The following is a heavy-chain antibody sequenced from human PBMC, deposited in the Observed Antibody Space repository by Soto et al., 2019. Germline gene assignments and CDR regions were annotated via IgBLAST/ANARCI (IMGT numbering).Heavy chain of an antibody. J-gene: IGHJ3*02. Sequence: GSGPTLVNPTQTLTLTCTFSGFSLSTSGMRVSWIRQPPGKALEWLARIDWDDDKFYSTSLKTRLTISKDTSKNQVVLTMTNMDPVDTATYYCAQTGTTTALDIWGQGTMVTVSS. CDR1: GFSLSTSGMR. V-gene: IGHV2-70*04. CDR3: AQTGTTTALDI. D-gene: IGHD1-1*01. CDR2: IDWDDDK.